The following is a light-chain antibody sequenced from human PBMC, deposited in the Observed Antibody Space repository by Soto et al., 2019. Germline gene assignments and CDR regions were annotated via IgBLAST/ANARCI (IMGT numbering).Light chain of an antibody. CDR3: QQFNGYPIT. CDR1: QGVENR. V-gene: IGKV1-13*02. CDR2: DVS. J-gene: IGKJ5*01. Sequence: AIQLTQSPSSLSASVGDTVTITCRASQGVENRLTWYQQKPVKPPQLLISDVSNLERGVPSRFSGSGSGTDFTLTINSLQPGDFATYYCQQFNGYPITFGQGTRL.